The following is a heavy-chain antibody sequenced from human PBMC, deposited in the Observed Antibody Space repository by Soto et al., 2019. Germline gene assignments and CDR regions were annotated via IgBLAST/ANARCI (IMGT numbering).Heavy chain of an antibody. CDR3: AKDPRSDIVATTGQENWVY. CDR2: ISYDGSNK. J-gene: IGHJ4*02. CDR1: GFTFSSYG. D-gene: IGHD5-12*01. V-gene: IGHV3-30*18. Sequence: GGSLRLSCAASGFTFSSYGTHWVRQAPGKGLEWVAVISYDGSNKYYADSVKGRFTISRDNSKNTLYLQMNSLRAEDTAVYYCAKDPRSDIVATTGQENWVYWGQGTLVTVSS.